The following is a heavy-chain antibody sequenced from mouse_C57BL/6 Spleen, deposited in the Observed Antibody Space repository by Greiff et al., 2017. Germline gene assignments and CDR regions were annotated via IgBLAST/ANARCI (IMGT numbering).Heavy chain of an antibody. CDR2: INPYNGGT. J-gene: IGHJ4*01. D-gene: IGHD2-4*01. Sequence: EVQLQQSGPVLVKPGASVKMSCKASGYTFTDYCMNWVKQSPGKSLEWIGDINPYNGGTSYNQKFKGKATLTVDKSSSTAYMELNSLTSEDSAVYYCARWGLRRGVYAMDYWSQGTSVTVSS. V-gene: IGHV1-19*01. CDR3: ARWGLRRGVYAMDY. CDR1: GYTFTDYC.